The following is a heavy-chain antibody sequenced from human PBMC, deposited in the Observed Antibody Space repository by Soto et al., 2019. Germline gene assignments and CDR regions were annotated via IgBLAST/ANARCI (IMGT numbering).Heavy chain of an antibody. J-gene: IGHJ6*02. CDR3: ARVLSGSGSYSFGMDV. V-gene: IGHV3-53*01. CDR2: IYSGGTT. CDR1: GINVNSNY. Sequence: EVQLVESGGGLIQPGGSLRVSCAASGINVNSNYMSWVRQAPGKGLEWVSIIYSGGTTYYADSVKGRFTISRDNSKNTLYLQMSSLRAEDTAVYYCARVLSGSGSYSFGMDVWGQGTTVTVSS. D-gene: IGHD3-10*01.